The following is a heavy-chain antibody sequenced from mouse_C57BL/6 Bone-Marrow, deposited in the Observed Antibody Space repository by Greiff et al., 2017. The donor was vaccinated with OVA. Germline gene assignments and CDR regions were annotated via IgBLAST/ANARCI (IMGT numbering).Heavy chain of an antibody. D-gene: IGHD2-4*01. CDR1: GYTFTNYW. CDR3: ARIYYDYLDD. CDR2: IYPGGGYT. J-gene: IGHJ2*01. Sequence: VQLQQSGAELVRPGTSVKMSCKASGYTFTNYWIGWAKQRPGHGLEWIGDIYPGGGYTNYNEKFKGKATLTADKSSSTAYMQFSSLTSEDSAIYYCARIYYDYLDDWGQGTTLTVSS. V-gene: IGHV1-63*01.